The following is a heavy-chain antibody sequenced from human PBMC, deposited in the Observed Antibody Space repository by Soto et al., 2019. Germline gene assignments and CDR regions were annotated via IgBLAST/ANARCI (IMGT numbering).Heavy chain of an antibody. CDR1: GFIFRESS. J-gene: IGHJ4*02. D-gene: IGHD3-10*01. CDR2: VSTSGRST. V-gene: IGHV3-64D*06. CDR3: VKPAHGSEGVAFDS. Sequence: WVPQRLSWSAAGFIFRESSRYRVRQDPGKGLEAISAVSTSGRSTYYADSVTDRFTISRDNSKNTLFLQMGSLRPEDTAIYYCVKPAHGSEGVAFDSWGQGPQVTVSS.